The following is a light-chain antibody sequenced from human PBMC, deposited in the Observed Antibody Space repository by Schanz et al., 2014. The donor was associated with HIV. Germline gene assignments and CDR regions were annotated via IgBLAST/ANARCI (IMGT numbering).Light chain of an antibody. CDR1: QTVNPYS. CDR2: GAS. Sequence: EIVLTQSPGTLSLSPGERATLSCRASQTVNPYSLAWYQQKRGQAPRLLIYGASHRATGIPDRFSGGVSGTDFTLTISRVEPKDYAVYYCQQYGSSPWTFGQGTRVDVK. V-gene: IGKV3-20*01. J-gene: IGKJ1*01. CDR3: QQYGSSPWT.